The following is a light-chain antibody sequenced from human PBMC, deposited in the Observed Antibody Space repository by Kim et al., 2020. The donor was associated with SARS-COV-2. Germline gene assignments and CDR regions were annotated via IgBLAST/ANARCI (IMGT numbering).Light chain of an antibody. CDR2: GAF. J-gene: IGKJ2*01. V-gene: IGKV3-15*01. Sequence: SVSQGERATLSCRASQSVSSNLAWYQQKPGQAPRLLIYGAFTRATGIPARFSGSGSGTEFTLTINSLQSEDFAVYYCQQYKNWPYTFGQGTKLEI. CDR3: QQYKNWPYT. CDR1: QSVSSN.